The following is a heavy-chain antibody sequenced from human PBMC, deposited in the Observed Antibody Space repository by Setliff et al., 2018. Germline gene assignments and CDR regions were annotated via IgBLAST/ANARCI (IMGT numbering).Heavy chain of an antibody. CDR1: GGTFRNYG. Sequence: ASVKVSCKASGGTFRNYGISWVRQAPGQGLEWMGWINPDSGDTHSPQKFQGRVTMTRDTSMSTVYMELTRLTSDDTAVYYCTRLALTGYDSSGYYYALEYYYYMDVWGKGTTVTVSS. CDR3: TRLALTGYDSSGYYYALEYYYYMDV. J-gene: IGHJ6*03. CDR2: INPDSGDT. V-gene: IGHV1-2*02. D-gene: IGHD3-22*01.